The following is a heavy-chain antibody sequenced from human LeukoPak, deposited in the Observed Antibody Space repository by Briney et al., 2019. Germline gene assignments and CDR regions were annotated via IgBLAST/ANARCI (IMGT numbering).Heavy chain of an antibody. D-gene: IGHD3-22*01. V-gene: IGHV3-49*03. Sequence: GGSLRLSCTASGWTFGDYAMSWFRQAPGKGLEWVGFIRSKAYGGTTEYAASVKGRFTISRDDSKSIAYLQMNSLKTEDTAVYYCTLYYYDSSGYYPFDYWGQGTLVTVSS. CDR3: TLYYYDSSGYYPFDY. CDR2: IRSKAYGGTT. CDR1: GWTFGDYA. J-gene: IGHJ4*02.